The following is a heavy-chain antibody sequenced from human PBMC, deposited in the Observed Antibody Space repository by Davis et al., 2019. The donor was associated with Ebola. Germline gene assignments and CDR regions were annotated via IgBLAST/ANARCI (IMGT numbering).Heavy chain of an antibody. Sequence: GGSLRLSCAASGFTFSSYDMHWVRQAPGRGLEWVAFVRSHGSDDHYADSVKGQFTISRDNSKNTLYLQMNSLRPEDTAVYYCARDSDDYSFDYWGQGTLVTVSS. J-gene: IGHJ4*02. CDR1: GFTFSSYD. CDR3: ARDSDDYSFDY. V-gene: IGHV3-30*02. CDR2: VRSHGSDD. D-gene: IGHD4-11*01.